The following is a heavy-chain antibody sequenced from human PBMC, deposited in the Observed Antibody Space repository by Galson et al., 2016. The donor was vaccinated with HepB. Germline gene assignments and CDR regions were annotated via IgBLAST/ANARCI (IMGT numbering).Heavy chain of an antibody. CDR2: IYHSGSA. V-gene: IGHV4-4*02. Sequence: SETLSLTCNVSGGSISSDNWWSWVRQPPGKGLKWIGEIYHSGSASYNPSLQSRVTLSVDMSNNQFSLKLNSVTAADTAVYFCVRVDTTIRGAVTTSRAASWYLDLWGRGTLVIVSS. J-gene: IGHJ2*01. D-gene: IGHD3-10*01. CDR1: GGSISSDNW. CDR3: VRVDTTIRGAVTTSRAASWYLDL.